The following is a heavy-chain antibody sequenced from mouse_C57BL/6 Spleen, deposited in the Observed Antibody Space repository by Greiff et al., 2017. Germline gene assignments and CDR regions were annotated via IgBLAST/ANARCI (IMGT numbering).Heavy chain of an antibody. CDR2: ISSGGSYT. J-gene: IGHJ2*01. CDR3: ARQSSNYFDY. D-gene: IGHD1-3*01. CDR1: GFTFSSYG. V-gene: IGHV5-6*02. Sequence: EVKLVESWGDLVKPGGSLTLSCAASGFTFSSYGMSWVRQTPDKRLEWVATISSGGSYTYYPDSVKGRFTISRDNAKNTLYLQMSSLKSEDTAMYYCARQSSNYFDYWGQGTTLTVSS.